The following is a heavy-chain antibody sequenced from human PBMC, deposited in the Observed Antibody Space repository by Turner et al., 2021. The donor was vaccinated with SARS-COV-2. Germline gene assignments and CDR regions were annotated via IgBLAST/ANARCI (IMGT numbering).Heavy chain of an antibody. CDR3: ARGGGYCLDS. CDR1: GGPFSGANW. V-gene: IGHV4-4*02. Sequence: QVHLQESGPGLVRTSGTLSPMCTVSGGPFSGANWWNWVRQAPGKGLEWIGEIHHYGGTNYNPSLKSRVSISLDDSKRQFSLILNSATAADTAVYYCARGGGYCLDSWGQGMLVTVSS. J-gene: IGHJ4*02. D-gene: IGHD2-21*01. CDR2: IHHYGGT.